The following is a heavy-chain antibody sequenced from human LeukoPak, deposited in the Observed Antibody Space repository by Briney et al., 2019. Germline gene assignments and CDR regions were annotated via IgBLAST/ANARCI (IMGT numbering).Heavy chain of an antibody. CDR2: ISAYNGNT. CDR1: GYTLTSYG. J-gene: IGHJ4*02. V-gene: IGHV1-18*01. Sequence: GASVTVSCKASGYTLTSYGISWVRQAPGQGLEWMGWISAYNGNTNYAQKLQGRVTMTTDTSTSTAYMELRSLRSDDTAVYYCAGDALGAGCDYWGQGTLVTVSS. D-gene: IGHD3-10*01. CDR3: AGDALGAGCDY.